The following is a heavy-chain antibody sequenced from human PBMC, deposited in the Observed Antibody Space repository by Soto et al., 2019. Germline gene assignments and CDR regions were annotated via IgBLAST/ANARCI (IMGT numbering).Heavy chain of an antibody. Sequence: QVQLVQSGAEVKKPGASVKVSCKASGYTFTNFGISWVRQAPRQGLEWMGWISAYNGNTNYAQNFQGRVTMTTDTSTSAAYVELRSLRSDDTAVYDCARGGTRIDYWGQGTLVTVSS. D-gene: IGHD3-16*01. CDR1: GYTFTNFG. CDR2: ISAYNGNT. J-gene: IGHJ4*02. V-gene: IGHV1-18*01. CDR3: ARGGTRIDY.